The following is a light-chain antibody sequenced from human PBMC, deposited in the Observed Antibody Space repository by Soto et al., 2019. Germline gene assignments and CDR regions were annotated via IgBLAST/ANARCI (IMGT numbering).Light chain of an antibody. CDR3: QQYGISPFT. Sequence: EIVLTQSPGTLPLSPGERATLSCRASQSVSSSYLAWYQQKPGQAPRLLIYGASSRATGIPDRFSGSGSGTDFTLTISRLEPEDFAVYYCQQYGISPFTFGPGTKVNIK. CDR2: GAS. V-gene: IGKV3-20*01. J-gene: IGKJ3*01. CDR1: QSVSSSY.